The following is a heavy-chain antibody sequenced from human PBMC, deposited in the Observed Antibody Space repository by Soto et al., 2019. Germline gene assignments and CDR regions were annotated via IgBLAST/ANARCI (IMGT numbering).Heavy chain of an antibody. D-gene: IGHD2-15*01. Sequence: SLRLSCAASGFTFSSYSMNWVRQAPGKGLEWVSSISSSSSYIYYADSVKGRFTISRDNAKNSLYLQMNSLRAEDTAVYYCARGLVVVVAAMYFDYWGQGTLVTVSS. CDR2: ISSSSSYI. CDR3: ARGLVVVVAAMYFDY. CDR1: GFTFSSYS. J-gene: IGHJ4*02. V-gene: IGHV3-21*01.